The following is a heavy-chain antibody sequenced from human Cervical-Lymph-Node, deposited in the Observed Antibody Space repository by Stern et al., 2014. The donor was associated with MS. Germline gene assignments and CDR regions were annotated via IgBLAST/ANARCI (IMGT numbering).Heavy chain of an antibody. D-gene: IGHD2-8*01. CDR3: ARAQEFSNVVANC. V-gene: IGHV1-46*03. CDR2: INPTTGRT. Sequence: VQLVESGAEVKKPGASMRSSCKASGYTFTNYFIHWVRQAPRHRPEWMGIINPTTGRTSYAQRFQGRVTMTRDTSTNTAYLDLSSLRSEDTAVYFCARAQEFSNVVANCWGQGTLVTVSS. CDR1: GYTFTNYF. J-gene: IGHJ4*02.